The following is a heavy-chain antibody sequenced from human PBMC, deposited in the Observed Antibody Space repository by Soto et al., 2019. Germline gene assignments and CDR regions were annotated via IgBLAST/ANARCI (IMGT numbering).Heavy chain of an antibody. V-gene: IGHV4-39*01. D-gene: IGHD6-6*01. J-gene: IGHJ4*02. CDR2: IYYSGST. CDR3: FAFLAARPDDY. Sequence: SETLSHTCTVSGGSISSSSYYWGWIRQPPGKGLEWIGSIYYSGSTYYNPSLKSRVTISVDTSKNQFSLKLSSVTAADTAVYYCFAFLAARPDDYWGQGTLVTVSS. CDR1: GGSISSSSYY.